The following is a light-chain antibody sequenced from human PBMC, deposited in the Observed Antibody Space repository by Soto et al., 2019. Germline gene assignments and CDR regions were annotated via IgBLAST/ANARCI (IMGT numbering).Light chain of an antibody. CDR2: AAS. CDR3: QQYGSSPIT. J-gene: IGKJ5*01. CDR1: QSVSSN. Sequence: EIVMTQSPATLSVSPGERATLSCRASQSVSSNLAWYQQTPGRANRLLIHAASSRAAGIPDRFSGSGSGTDFTLTISRLEPEDFAVYYCQQYGSSPITFGQGTRLEIK. V-gene: IGKV3-20*01.